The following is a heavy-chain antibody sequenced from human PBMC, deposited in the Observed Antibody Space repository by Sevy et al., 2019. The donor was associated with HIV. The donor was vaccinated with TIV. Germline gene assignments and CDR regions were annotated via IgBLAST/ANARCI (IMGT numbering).Heavy chain of an antibody. CDR1: GFTFSSYA. D-gene: IGHD6-13*01. Sequence: LSLTCAASGFTFSSYAMSWVRQAPGKGLEWVSAISGSGVSTYYADSVKGRFTISRDNSKNTLYLQMNSLRGEDTAVYYCAKDGWIAAAGTAINYYYYMDVWGKGTTVTVSS. V-gene: IGHV3-23*01. J-gene: IGHJ6*03. CDR2: ISGSGVST. CDR3: AKDGWIAAAGTAINYYYYMDV.